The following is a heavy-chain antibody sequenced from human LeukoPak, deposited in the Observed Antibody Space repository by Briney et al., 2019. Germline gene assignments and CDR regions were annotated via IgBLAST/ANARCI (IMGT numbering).Heavy chain of an antibody. V-gene: IGHV1-69*04. CDR1: GGTFSGYA. J-gene: IGHJ4*02. Sequence: SVKVSCKASGGTFSGYAISCVRQAPGQGLEWMGRIIPILGIANYAQKFQGRVTITAGKSTSTAYMELSSLRSEDTAVYYCARVPPGYWGQGTLVTVSS. CDR2: IIPILGIA. D-gene: IGHD3-10*01. CDR3: ARVPPGY.